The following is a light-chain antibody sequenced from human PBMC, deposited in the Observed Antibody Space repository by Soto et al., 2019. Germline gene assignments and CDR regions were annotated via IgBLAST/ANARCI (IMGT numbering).Light chain of an antibody. CDR1: QNISNF. CDR2: AAS. CDR3: QQSYSAPG. J-gene: IGKJ3*01. Sequence: DIQMTQSPSSLSASVGDRVTITCRASQNISNFLNWYQQKPGKVPKVLIYAASSLQSGVPSRFSGSGPGTDFTLTISSLQPEDFATYYCQQSYSAPGFGPGTKVDVK. V-gene: IGKV1-39*01.